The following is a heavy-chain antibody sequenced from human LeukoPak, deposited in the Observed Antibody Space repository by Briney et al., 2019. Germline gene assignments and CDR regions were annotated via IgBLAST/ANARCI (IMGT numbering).Heavy chain of an antibody. CDR3: AKGRWEVNLSDAFDI. J-gene: IGHJ3*02. CDR2: ICGSCGST. CDR1: GFTFSSYA. V-gene: IGHV3-23*01. D-gene: IGHD1-26*01. Sequence: GGSLRLSCAASGFTFSSYAMSWVRQAPGKGPEWVSGICGSCGSTYYADSVKGRFTISRDNSKNTLYLQMNSLRAEDTAVYYCAKGRWEVNLSDAFDIWGQGALVTVSS.